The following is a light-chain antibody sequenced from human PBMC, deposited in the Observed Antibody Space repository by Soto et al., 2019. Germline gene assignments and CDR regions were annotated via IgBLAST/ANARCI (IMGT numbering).Light chain of an antibody. CDR1: SSNIGNNA. CDR3: AAWDDSLNGVV. Sequence: QSVLTQPPSVSEAPRQRVTISCSGSSSNIGNNAVNWYQQLPGKAPKLLIYYDDLLPSGVFHRFSGSKSGTSASLAISGLQSEDEADYYCAAWDDSLNGVVFGGGTKLTVL. CDR2: YDD. V-gene: IGLV1-36*01. J-gene: IGLJ2*01.